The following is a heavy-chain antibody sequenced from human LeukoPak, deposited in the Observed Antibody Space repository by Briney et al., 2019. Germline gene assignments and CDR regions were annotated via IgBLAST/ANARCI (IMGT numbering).Heavy chain of an antibody. J-gene: IGHJ4*02. V-gene: IGHV4-59*01. CDR1: IGSIGNDY. CDR3: ARENKGTVHDSTAAFHY. CDR2: GHHSESP. D-gene: IGHD1-7*01. Sequence: SETLSLTCTVSIGSIGNDYWSWLRQSPGKGLEWIAYGHHSESPNYNPSLKSRVTISVDRSNNRFSLQLSSVTAADTAAYYCARENKGTVHDSTAAFHYWGQGTLVTVSS.